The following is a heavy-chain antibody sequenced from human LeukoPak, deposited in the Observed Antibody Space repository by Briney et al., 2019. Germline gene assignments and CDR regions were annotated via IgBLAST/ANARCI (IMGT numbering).Heavy chain of an antibody. D-gene: IGHD3-22*01. V-gene: IGHV1-69*13. J-gene: IGHJ4*02. Sequence: ASVKVSCKASGGTFSSHAISWVRQAPGQGLEWMGGIIPIFGTANYAQKFQGRVTITADESTSTAYMELSSLRSEDTAVYYCARDRGYDSSGYYYSFDYWGQGTLVTVSS. CDR2: IIPIFGTA. CDR1: GGTFSSHA. CDR3: ARDRGYDSSGYYYSFDY.